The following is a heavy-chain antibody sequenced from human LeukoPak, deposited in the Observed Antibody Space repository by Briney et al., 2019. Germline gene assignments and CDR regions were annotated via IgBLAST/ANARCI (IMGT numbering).Heavy chain of an antibody. D-gene: IGHD6-13*01. Sequence: SETLSLTCAVYGGSFSGYYWSWTRQPPGKGLEWIGEINHSGSTNYNPSLKSRVTISVDTSKNQFSLKLSSVTAADTAVYCCARLIAAAGDVWGQGTMVTVSS. V-gene: IGHV4-34*01. CDR1: GGSFSGYY. CDR3: ARLIAAAGDV. J-gene: IGHJ3*01. CDR2: INHSGST.